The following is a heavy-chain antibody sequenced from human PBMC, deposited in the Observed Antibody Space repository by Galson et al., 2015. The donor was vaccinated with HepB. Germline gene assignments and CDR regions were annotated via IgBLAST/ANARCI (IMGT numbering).Heavy chain of an antibody. D-gene: IGHD3-10*01. CDR3: AKAYFYGSGSPPGDYYYYGMDV. V-gene: IGHV3-23*01. CDR2: ISGRGGSS. CDR1: GFTFSAYG. J-gene: IGHJ6*02. Sequence: SLRLSCAASGFTFSAYGVTWVRQAPGRGLEWVSAISGRGGSSYYADSVRGRFTISRDNSKNTVHLQMNSLRAEDTAVYYCAKAYFYGSGSPPGDYYYYGMDVWGQGTTVTVSS.